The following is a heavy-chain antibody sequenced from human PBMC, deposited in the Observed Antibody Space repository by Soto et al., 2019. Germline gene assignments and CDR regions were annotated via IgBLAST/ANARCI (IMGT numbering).Heavy chain of an antibody. J-gene: IGHJ6*03. V-gene: IGHV3-64*01. D-gene: IGHD4-17*01. CDR3: ARPARVDYLHMDG. Sequence: EVQLVESGGGLAQPGGSLRLSCAASGFTLSSDAMDWVRQAPGKGLEYGSGISSNGIGTYYANTVKGRFTISRDNSQNKVFLQMDSLRPKDMAVDYWARPARVDYLHMDGWGKGTKVTVS. CDR2: ISSNGIGT. CDR1: GFTLSSDA.